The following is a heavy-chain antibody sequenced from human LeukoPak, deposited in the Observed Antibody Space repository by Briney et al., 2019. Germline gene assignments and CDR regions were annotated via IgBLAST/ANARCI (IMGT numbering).Heavy chain of an antibody. Sequence: GGSLRLSCAASGFDFGGYTMTWVRQAPVRGLEWVSAITSSSGDIYYADSVKGRFTISRDNAKNSLYLQMNSLRAEDTAVYYCARDMGGIEGYYFDYWGQGTLVTVSS. D-gene: IGHD2-21*01. CDR1: GFDFGGYT. V-gene: IGHV3-21*01. J-gene: IGHJ4*02. CDR3: ARDMGGIEGYYFDY. CDR2: ITSSSGDI.